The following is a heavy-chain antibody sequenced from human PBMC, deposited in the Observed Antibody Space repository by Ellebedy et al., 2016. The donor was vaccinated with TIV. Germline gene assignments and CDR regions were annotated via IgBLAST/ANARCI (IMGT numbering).Heavy chain of an antibody. CDR3: AKDRTPGDGYWVFDN. V-gene: IGHV3-23*01. D-gene: IGHD5-18*01. Sequence: GESLKISCAASGFTFTTYAMHWVRQAPGKGLEWVSGIGTGGNTFYADSVKGRFTISRDNSKRTVDLQMNSLRDDDTAVYFCAKDRTPGDGYWVFDNWGQGTLVTVSS. CDR1: GFTFTTYA. CDR2: IGTGGNT. J-gene: IGHJ4*02.